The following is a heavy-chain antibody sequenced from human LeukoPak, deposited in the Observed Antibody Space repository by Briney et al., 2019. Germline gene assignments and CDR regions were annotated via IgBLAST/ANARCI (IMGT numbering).Heavy chain of an antibody. CDR1: GGSISSGGYY. CDR3: ARGRFYYDTLTGYHDY. CDR2: IYYSGCT. J-gene: IGHJ4*02. Sequence: PSETLSLTCTVSGGSISSGGYYWSWIRQHPGKGLEWIGYIYYSGCTYYNPSLKSRVTISVDTSKNQFSLKLSSVTAADTAVYYCARGRFYYDTLTGYHDYWGQGTLVTVSS. V-gene: IGHV4-31*03. D-gene: IGHD3-9*01.